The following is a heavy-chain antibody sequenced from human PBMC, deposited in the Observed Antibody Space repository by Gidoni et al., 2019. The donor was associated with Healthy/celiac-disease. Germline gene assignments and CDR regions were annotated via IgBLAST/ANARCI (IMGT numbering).Heavy chain of an antibody. CDR1: GFTFDDYA. D-gene: IGHD5-12*01. CDR3: AKDSRATTTYFDY. V-gene: IGHV3-9*01. J-gene: IGHJ4*02. Sequence: EVQLVESGGGLVQPGRSLRLSCAASGFTFDDYAMHWVRQAPGKGLECVSGISWNSGSIGYADSVKGRFTISRDNAKNSLYLQMNSLRAEDTALYYCAKDSRATTTYFDYWGQGTLVTVSS. CDR2: ISWNSGSI.